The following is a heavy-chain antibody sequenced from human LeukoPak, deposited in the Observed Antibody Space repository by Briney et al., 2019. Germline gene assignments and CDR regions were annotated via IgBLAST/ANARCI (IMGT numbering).Heavy chain of an antibody. CDR1: GYTFTGYY. CDR3: ARGFGNYYDSSGYYSGGDNWFDP. Sequence: ASAKVSCKASGYTFTGYYMHWVRQAPGQGLEWMGWINPNSGGTNYAQKFQGWVTMTRDTSISTAYMELSRLRSDDTAVYYCARGFGNYYDSSGYYSGGDNWFDPWGQGTLVTVSS. D-gene: IGHD3-22*01. V-gene: IGHV1-2*04. CDR2: INPNSGGT. J-gene: IGHJ5*02.